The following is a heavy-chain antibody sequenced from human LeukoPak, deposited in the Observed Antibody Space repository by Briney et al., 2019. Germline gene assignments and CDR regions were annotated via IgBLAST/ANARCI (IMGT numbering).Heavy chain of an antibody. CDR1: GFTFSSYA. J-gene: IGHJ4*02. V-gene: IGHV3-23*01. D-gene: IGHD7-27*01. Sequence: GGSLRLSCAASGFTFSSYAMSWVRQAPGKGLDWGSGISGSGGSTYYADSVKGRFTISRDNSKNTLYLRMNSLRAEDTAVYYCAKDHANQLGILDYWGQGTQVTVSS. CDR2: ISGSGGST. CDR3: AKDHANQLGILDY.